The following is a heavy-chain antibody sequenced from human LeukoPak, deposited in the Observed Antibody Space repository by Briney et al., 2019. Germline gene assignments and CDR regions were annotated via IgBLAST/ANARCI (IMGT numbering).Heavy chain of an antibody. V-gene: IGHV3-53*01. J-gene: IGHJ4*02. CDR1: GFTVSSNY. CDR3: ARGLDVSYFDY. Sequence: GGSLRLSCAASGFTVSSNYMSWVRQAPGKGLEWVSVIYSGGGTYYADSVKGRFTISRDNSKNTLYLQMNSLRAEDTAVDYCARGLDVSYFDYWGQGTLVTVSS. D-gene: IGHD2/OR15-2a*01. CDR2: IYSGGGT.